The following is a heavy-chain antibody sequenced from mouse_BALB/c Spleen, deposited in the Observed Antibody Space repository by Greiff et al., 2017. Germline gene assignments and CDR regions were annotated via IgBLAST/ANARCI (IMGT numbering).Heavy chain of an antibody. V-gene: IGHV2-2*02. CDR2: IWSGGST. CDR1: GFSLTSYG. D-gene: IGHD2-1*01. J-gene: IGHJ4*01. CDR3: ARHYGNYHDDAMDY. Sequence: QVQLKESGPGLVQPSQSLSITCTVSGFSLTSYGVHWVRQSPGKGLEWLGVIWSGGSTDYNAAFISRLSISKDNAKSQVFFQMSSLQANDTAIYYCARHYGNYHDDAMDYWGQGTSVTVSS.